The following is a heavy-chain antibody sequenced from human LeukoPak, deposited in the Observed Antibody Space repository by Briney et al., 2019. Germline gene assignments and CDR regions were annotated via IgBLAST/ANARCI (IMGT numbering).Heavy chain of an antibody. V-gene: IGHV4-4*07. Sequence: SETLSLTCSVSGFVSGESISTYSWSWFRQPAGKGLEWLGRINTSGSTNYNPSLKSRATISEDKSNNQLSLRLSSVTAADTAVYYCARDSRGTDPWYFDVWGRGTLVTVSS. CDR2: INTSGST. CDR1: GESISTYS. CDR3: ARDSRGTDPWYFDV. J-gene: IGHJ2*01. D-gene: IGHD3-22*01.